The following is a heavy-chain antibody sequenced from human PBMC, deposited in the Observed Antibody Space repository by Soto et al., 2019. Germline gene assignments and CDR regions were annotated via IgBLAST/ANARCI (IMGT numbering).Heavy chain of an antibody. CDR1: GGSFSGYY. CDR2: INHSGST. J-gene: IGHJ5*02. Sequence: SETLSLTCAVYGGSFSGYYWSWIRQPPGKGLEWIGEINHSGSTNYNPSLKSRVTISVDTSKNQFSLKLSSVTAADTAVYYCARGRQLAAAAPWSWFDPWGQGTLVTVSS. D-gene: IGHD6-13*01. CDR3: ARGRQLAAAAPWSWFDP. V-gene: IGHV4-34*01.